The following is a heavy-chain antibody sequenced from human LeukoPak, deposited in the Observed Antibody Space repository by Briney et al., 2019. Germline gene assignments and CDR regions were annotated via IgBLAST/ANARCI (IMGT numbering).Heavy chain of an antibody. V-gene: IGHV3-30*02. D-gene: IGHD5-24*01. CDR2: IRYDGSNK. CDR3: ARDGGMATPYELDY. CDR1: GFTFSSYG. J-gene: IGHJ4*02. Sequence: GSLRLSCAASGFTFSSYGMHWVRQAPGKGLEWVAFIRYDGSNKYYADSVKGRFTISRDNSKNTLYLQMNSLRAEDTAVYYCARDGGMATPYELDYWGQGTLVTVSS.